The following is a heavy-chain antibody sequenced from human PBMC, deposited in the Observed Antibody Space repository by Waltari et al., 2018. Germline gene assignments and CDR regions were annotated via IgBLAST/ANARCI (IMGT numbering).Heavy chain of an antibody. Sequence: GFTVSNYYMSWVRQAPGKGLEWVSVIYTGGSTYYADSVKGRFTISRDNSKNTVYLQMNSLRAEDTAVYYCARALYSSSSGYWGQGTLVTVSS. CDR2: IYTGGST. CDR1: GFTVSNYY. CDR3: ARALYSSSSGY. D-gene: IGHD6-6*01. J-gene: IGHJ4*02. V-gene: IGHV3-53*01.